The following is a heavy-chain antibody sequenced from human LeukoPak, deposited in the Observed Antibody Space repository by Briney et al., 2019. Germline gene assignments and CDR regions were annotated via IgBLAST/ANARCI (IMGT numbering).Heavy chain of an antibody. CDR2: IYYNGNT. J-gene: IGHJ4*02. CDR1: DGSINSYY. D-gene: IGHD5-24*01. V-gene: IGHV4-59*01. CDR3: ARHAVEGKWLQFYYFNY. Sequence: TASETLSLTCSVSDGSINSYYWNWIRRPPGKGLEWIGYIYYNGNTNYSPSLKSRVTMSVDTSKNLFSLKVSSVTAADTAVYYCARHAVEGKWLQFYYFNYWGQGTLVTVSS.